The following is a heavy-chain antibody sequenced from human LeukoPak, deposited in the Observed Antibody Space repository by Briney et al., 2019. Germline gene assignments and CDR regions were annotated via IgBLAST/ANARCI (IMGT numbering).Heavy chain of an antibody. CDR1: GDIVSSNSAA. CDR3: ARWERYPAHFDY. J-gene: IGHJ4*02. D-gene: IGHD1-26*01. Sequence: SQTLSLTCAISGDIVSSNSAAWNWISQSPSRGLEWLGRTYYRSKWYNDYAVSVKSRITINPDTSKNQFSLQLNSVTPEDTAVYYCARWERYPAHFDYWGQGTLVTVSS. CDR2: TYYRSKWYN. V-gene: IGHV6-1*01.